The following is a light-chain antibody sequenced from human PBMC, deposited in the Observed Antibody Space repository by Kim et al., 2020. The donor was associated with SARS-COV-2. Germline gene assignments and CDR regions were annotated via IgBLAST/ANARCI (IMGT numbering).Light chain of an antibody. CDR3: QQYGSSPRT. Sequence: PGERAPLSCRASQSVSSGYLAWYQQKPGQSPRLLIYDTSSRATGIPDRFSGSGSGTDFTLTISRLEPEDFALYYCQQYGSSPRTFGQGTKVDIK. CDR2: DTS. V-gene: IGKV3-20*01. CDR1: QSVSSGY. J-gene: IGKJ1*01.